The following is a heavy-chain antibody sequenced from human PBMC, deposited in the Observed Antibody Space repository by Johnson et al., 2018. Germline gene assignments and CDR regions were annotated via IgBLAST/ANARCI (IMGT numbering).Heavy chain of an antibody. CDR1: GFTFGDYT. Sequence: VQLVQSGGGLVKXGRSLRLSCTGSGFTFGDYTMSWLSQAPGKGLQWVGFIRGKTYGGTTEYAASVKGRFTISRDDSKSIAYMQMNSLKTEDTAGYYCTRAPAGLGYCSGDRGYPGSPVDIWGQGTMVTVSS. D-gene: IGHD2-15*01. J-gene: IGHJ3*02. V-gene: IGHV3-49*05. CDR3: TRAPAGLGYCSGDRGYPGSPVDI. CDR2: IRGKTYGGTT.